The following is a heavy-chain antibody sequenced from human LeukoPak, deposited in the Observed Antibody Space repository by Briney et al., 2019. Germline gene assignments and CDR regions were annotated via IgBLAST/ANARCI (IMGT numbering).Heavy chain of an antibody. CDR1: GGSISSYY. CDR2: IYYSGST. CDR3: ARDVRYCSSTSCSSGDAFDI. J-gene: IGHJ3*02. V-gene: IGHV4-59*01. D-gene: IGHD2-2*01. Sequence: SETLSLTCTVSGGSISSYYWSWIRQPPGKGLEWIGYIYYSGSTNYNPSFKSRVTISVDTSKNQFSLKLSSVTAADTAVYYCARDVRYCSSTSCSSGDAFDIWGQGTMVTVSS.